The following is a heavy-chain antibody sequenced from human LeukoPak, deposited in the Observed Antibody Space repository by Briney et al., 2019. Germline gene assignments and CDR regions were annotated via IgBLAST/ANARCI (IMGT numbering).Heavy chain of an antibody. V-gene: IGHV3-48*03. CDR3: ATTGGSTWYYFDY. D-gene: IGHD6-6*01. CDR1: RFTFSTYE. CDR2: IGSSGSII. J-gene: IGHJ4*02. Sequence: PGGSPRLSCAASRFTFSTYEMSWVRQAPGKGLEWISYIGSSGSIIYYADSVKGRFTISRDNARNSLYLQMNSLRAEDTAVYYCATTGGSTWYYFDYWGQGALVTVSS.